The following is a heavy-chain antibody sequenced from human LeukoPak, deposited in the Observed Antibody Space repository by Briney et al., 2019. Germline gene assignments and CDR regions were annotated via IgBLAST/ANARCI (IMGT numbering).Heavy chain of an antibody. CDR2: FSISSAI. CDR3: ARGAGPYGDYRDY. V-gene: IGHV3-48*01. J-gene: IGHJ4*02. CDR1: GFTFSSYA. D-gene: IGHD4-17*01. Sequence: GGSLRLSCAASGFTFSSYAMSWVRQAPGKGLEWIACFSISSAIYYADSVKGRFTISRDNAENSLYLQMNSLRGDDTAIYYCARGAGPYGDYRDYWGQGTLVTVSS.